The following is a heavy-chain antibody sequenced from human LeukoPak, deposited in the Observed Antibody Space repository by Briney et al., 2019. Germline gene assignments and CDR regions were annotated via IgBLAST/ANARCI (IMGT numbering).Heavy chain of an antibody. CDR1: GYSISSGYY. CDR2: IYHSGST. Sequence: PSETLSLTCTVSGYSISSGYYWGWIRQPPGKGLEWIGSIYHSGSTYYNPSLKSRVTISVDTSKNQFSLKLSSVTAAVTAVYYCARETGGSYWFDPWGQGTLVTVSS. V-gene: IGHV4-38-2*02. D-gene: IGHD1-26*01. CDR3: ARETGGSYWFDP. J-gene: IGHJ5*02.